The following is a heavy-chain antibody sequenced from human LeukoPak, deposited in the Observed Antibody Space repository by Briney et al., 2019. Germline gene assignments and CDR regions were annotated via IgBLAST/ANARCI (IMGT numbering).Heavy chain of an antibody. V-gene: IGHV3-74*01. J-gene: IGHJ4*02. Sequence: PGGSLRLSCAASGFTFSNYWVHWVRQAPGKGLVWVSRINRDGSTTNYADSVKGRFTVSRDNAKNTLNLQMNSLRAEDTAVYYCARALSPDYWGQGTLVTVSS. CDR2: INRDGSTT. CDR1: GFTFSNYW. CDR3: ARALSPDY.